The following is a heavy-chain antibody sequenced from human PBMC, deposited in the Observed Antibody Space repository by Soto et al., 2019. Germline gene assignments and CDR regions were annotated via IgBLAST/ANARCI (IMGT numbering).Heavy chain of an antibody. J-gene: IGHJ4*02. V-gene: IGHV1-46*01. Sequence: ASVKVSCKASGYTFTSYYMHWVRQAPGQGLEWMGIINPSGGSTSYAQKFQGRVAMTRDTSTSTVYMELSSLRSEDTAVYYCARGRGSGSYSGSDYYFDYWGQGTLVTVSS. CDR2: INPSGGST. D-gene: IGHD1-26*01. CDR1: GYTFTSYY. CDR3: ARGRGSGSYSGSDYYFDY.